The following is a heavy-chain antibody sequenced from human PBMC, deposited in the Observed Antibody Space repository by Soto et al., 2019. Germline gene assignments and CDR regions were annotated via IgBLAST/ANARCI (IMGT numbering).Heavy chain of an antibody. J-gene: IGHJ6*02. Sequence: QAGGSLRLSCAASGFTFSSYAMSWVRQAPGKGLEWVSAISGSGGSTYYADSVKGRFTISRDNSKNTLYLQMNSLRAEDTAVYYCAKPPVLSYYYYGMDVWGQGTTVTVSS. CDR1: GFTFSSYA. D-gene: IGHD2-8*02. CDR3: AKPPVLSYYYYGMDV. CDR2: ISGSGGST. V-gene: IGHV3-23*01.